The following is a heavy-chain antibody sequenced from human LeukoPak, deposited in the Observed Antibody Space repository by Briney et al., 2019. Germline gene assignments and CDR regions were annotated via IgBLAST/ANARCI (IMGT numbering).Heavy chain of an antibody. D-gene: IGHD1-1*01. CDR1: GGSIGTYY. J-gene: IGHJ4*02. V-gene: IGHV4-59*06. CDR3: ARRGGTYAHLDY. CDR2: IYYSGTT. Sequence: ASETLSLTCTVSGGSIGTYYWSWIRQHPGKGLEWIGFIYYSGTTYYTPSLKSRVTISVDTSKNQFSLKLTSVTAADTAVYYCARRGGTYAHLDYWGQGTLVTVSS.